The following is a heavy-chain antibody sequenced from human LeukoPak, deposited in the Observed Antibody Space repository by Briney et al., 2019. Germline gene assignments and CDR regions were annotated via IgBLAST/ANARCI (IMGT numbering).Heavy chain of an antibody. CDR2: IWYDGSNK. CDR3: ARDKSTDGMDV. V-gene: IGHV3-33*01. J-gene: IGHJ6*02. CDR1: GFTFSSYG. Sequence: GGSLRLSCAASGFTFSSYGMHWVRQAPGKRLEWVAVIWYDGSNKYYTDSVKGRFTISRDNSKSTLYLQMNSLRAEDTAVYYCARDKSTDGMDVWGQGTTVTVSS.